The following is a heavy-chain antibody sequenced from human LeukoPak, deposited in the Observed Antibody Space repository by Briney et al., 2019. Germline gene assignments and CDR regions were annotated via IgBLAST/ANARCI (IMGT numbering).Heavy chain of an antibody. D-gene: IGHD3-10*01. CDR2: IKDGGIT. CDR3: VRGFSGVVGDH. CDR1: SGSFSGYY. V-gene: IGHV4-34*01. J-gene: IGHJ4*02. Sequence: PSETLSLTCAVYSGSFSGYYWSWIRLTPGKGLEWIGEIKDGGITNYNPSLRSRVTISKDTSNNQMSLNLHSATAADTAVYHCVRGFSGVVGDHWGQGTLVTVSS.